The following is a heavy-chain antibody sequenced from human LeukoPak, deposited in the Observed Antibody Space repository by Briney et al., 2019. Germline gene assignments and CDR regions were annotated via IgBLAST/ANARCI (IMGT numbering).Heavy chain of an antibody. CDR3: ARDRKVALRLYYYYMDV. J-gene: IGHJ6*03. CDR2: IIPIFGTA. D-gene: IGHD4-17*01. Sequence: ASVKVSCKASGGTFSSYAISWVRQAPGQGLEWMGGIIPIFGTANYAQKFQGRVTITADESTSTAYMELSSLRSEDTAVYYCARDRKVALRLYYYYMDVWGKGTTVTVSS. V-gene: IGHV1-69*13. CDR1: GGTFSSYA.